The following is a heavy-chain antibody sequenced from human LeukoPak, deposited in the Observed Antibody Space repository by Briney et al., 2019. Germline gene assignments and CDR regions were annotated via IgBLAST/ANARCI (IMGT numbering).Heavy chain of an antibody. Sequence: GGSLRLSCAASGFTFTNHGMSWLRQAPGNGLEWVSSITASGDRTDYADSVKGRATISRDNSKNMVYLQMNSLGAEDTAVYFSGRRRHTRYMDFDYWGQGILVTVSS. CDR1: GFTFTNHG. CDR3: GRRRHTRYMDFDY. D-gene: IGHD5-18*01. CDR2: ITASGDRT. V-gene: IGHV3-23*01. J-gene: IGHJ4*02.